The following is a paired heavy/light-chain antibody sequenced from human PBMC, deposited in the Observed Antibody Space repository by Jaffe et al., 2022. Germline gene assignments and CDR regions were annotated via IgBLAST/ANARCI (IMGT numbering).Light chain of an antibody. CDR2: DAS. V-gene: IGKV1-33*01. CDR1: QDIRKH. Sequence: DIQMTQSPSSLSASVGDRVTITCQASQDIRKHLNWYQQRPGKAPQLQIYDASNLGKEVPSRFSGSGSGTNYSLTITSLQPEDIATYYCQQYDTLPPLFGPGTTVDIK. J-gene: IGKJ3*01. CDR3: QQYDTLPPL.
Heavy chain of an antibody. V-gene: IGHV3-20*04. CDR1: GFTFDDYG. Sequence: EVQLLESGGGVVRPGGSLRLSCVASGFTFDDYGMSWVRQIPGKGLEWVASINWNGGSTGYVNSVKGRFTISRDNAKNSLFLQMNSLRAEDTALYYCVRTPLGYCGGGYCYLFDLWGQGTLVPVSS. CDR2: INWNGGST. D-gene: IGHD2-15*01. CDR3: VRTPLGYCGGGYCYLFDL. J-gene: IGHJ4*02.